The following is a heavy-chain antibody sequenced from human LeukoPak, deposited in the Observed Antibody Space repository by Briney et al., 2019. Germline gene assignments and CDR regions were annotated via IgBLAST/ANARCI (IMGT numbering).Heavy chain of an antibody. V-gene: IGHV3-48*02. CDR2: ISSSGSTK. J-gene: IGHJ4*02. D-gene: IGHD3-22*01. CDR1: GFSFSSYS. Sequence: PGGSLRLSCAASGFSFSSYSMNWVRQAPGKGLEWVSFISSSGSTKSYADSVKGRFTISRDNAKNSLYLQMNSLRDEDTAVYYCARSVYYADYWGQGTLVTVSS. CDR3: ARSVYYADY.